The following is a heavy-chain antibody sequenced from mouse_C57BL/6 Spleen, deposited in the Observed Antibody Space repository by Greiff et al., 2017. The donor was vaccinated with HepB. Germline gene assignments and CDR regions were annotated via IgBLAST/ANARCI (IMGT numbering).Heavy chain of an antibody. CDR1: GYAFSSYW. Sequence: VQLQQSGAELVKPGASVKISCKASGYAFSSYWMNWVKQRPGKGLEWIGQIYPGDGDTNYNGKFKGKATLTADKSSSTAYMQLSSLTSEDSAVYFCARGITTGYYYAMDYWGQGTSVTVSS. CDR2: IYPGDGDT. V-gene: IGHV1-80*01. D-gene: IGHD2-4*01. CDR3: ARGITTGYYYAMDY. J-gene: IGHJ4*01.